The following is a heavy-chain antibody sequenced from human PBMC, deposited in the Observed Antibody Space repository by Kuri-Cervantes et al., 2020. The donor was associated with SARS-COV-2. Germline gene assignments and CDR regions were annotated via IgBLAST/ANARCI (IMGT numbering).Heavy chain of an antibody. Sequence: ASVKVSCKASGYIFTNYYMSWVRQAPGQGLEWLGIINPSGGGTSYAQKFQGRVTMTRDTSTSTVYMELSSLRSEDTAVYYCARGRLSSDYFDYWGQETLVTVSS. CDR2: INPSGGGT. D-gene: IGHD6-6*01. CDR3: ARGRLSSDYFDY. CDR1: GYIFTNYY. J-gene: IGHJ4*02. V-gene: IGHV1-46*01.